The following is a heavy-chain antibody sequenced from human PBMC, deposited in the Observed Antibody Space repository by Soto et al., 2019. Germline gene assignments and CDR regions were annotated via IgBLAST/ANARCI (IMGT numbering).Heavy chain of an antibody. V-gene: IGHV3-7*01. CDR2: IRHDGSEK. CDR3: ARLPGGTVTTDFF. Sequence: DVQLVESGGGLVQPGGSLRLSCAASGFTFSTYWMSWVRQTPRKGLEWVANIRHDGSEKYYVDSVKGRFTISRDNVKNSLYLQMDSLTVDDTAVYFCARLPGGTVTTDFFWGQGTLVTVSS. D-gene: IGHD4-17*01. J-gene: IGHJ4*02. CDR1: GFTFSTYW.